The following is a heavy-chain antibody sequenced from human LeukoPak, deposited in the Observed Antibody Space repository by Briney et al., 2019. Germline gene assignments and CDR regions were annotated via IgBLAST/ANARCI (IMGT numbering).Heavy chain of an antibody. J-gene: IGHJ5*02. Sequence: SETLSLACTLAGYSTTSGYLWGWIRQPPGKGLEWICSIDGSGSTNYNPSLKSRATISVETSRHQFSLKMTSVTAPDTALSYIARVPHNCSGDRCYSRWFDPWGQGTLVIVSS. CDR3: ARVPHNCSGDRCYSRWFDP. V-gene: IGHV4-38-2*02. CDR1: GYSTTSGYL. CDR2: IDGSGST. D-gene: IGHD2-15*01.